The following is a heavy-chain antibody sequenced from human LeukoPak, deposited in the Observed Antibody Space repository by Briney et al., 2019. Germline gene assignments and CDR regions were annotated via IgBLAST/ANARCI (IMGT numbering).Heavy chain of an antibody. CDR2: IIPIFGTA. D-gene: IGHD6-19*01. CDR1: GGTFSSYA. J-gene: IGHJ4*02. V-gene: IGHV1-69*06. Sequence: SVKVSCKASGGTFSSYAISWVRQAPGQGLEWMGGIIPIFGTANYAQKFQGRVTITADKSTSTAYMELSSLRSEDTAVYYCARGAIAVASTLFDYWGRGTLVTVSS. CDR3: ARGAIAVASTLFDY.